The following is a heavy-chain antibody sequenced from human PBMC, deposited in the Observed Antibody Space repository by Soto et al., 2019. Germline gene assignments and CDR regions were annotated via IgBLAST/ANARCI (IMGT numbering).Heavy chain of an antibody. Sequence: PSETLSLTCTVSGGSISSGDYYWSWIRQPPGKGLEWIGYIYYSGSTYYNPSLKSRVTISVDTSKNQFSLKLSSVTAADTAVYYCAGDLDYGGNSFDYWGQGTLVTVSS. J-gene: IGHJ4*02. V-gene: IGHV4-30-4*01. CDR2: IYYSGST. D-gene: IGHD4-17*01. CDR1: GGSISSGDYY. CDR3: AGDLDYGGNSFDY.